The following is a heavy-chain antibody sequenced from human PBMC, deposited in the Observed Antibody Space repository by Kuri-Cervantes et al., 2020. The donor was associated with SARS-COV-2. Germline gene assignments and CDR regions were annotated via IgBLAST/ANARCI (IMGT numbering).Heavy chain of an antibody. Sequence: WNRQPPGKGLEWVANIKQDGSEKYYVDSVKGRFTISRDNAKKSLYLQMNSLRAEDTALYYCARDLSDSSTPPHDPWGQGTLVTVSS. J-gene: IGHJ5*02. CDR3: ARDLSDSSTPPHDP. D-gene: IGHD2-2*01. V-gene: IGHV3-7*03. CDR2: IKQDGSEK.